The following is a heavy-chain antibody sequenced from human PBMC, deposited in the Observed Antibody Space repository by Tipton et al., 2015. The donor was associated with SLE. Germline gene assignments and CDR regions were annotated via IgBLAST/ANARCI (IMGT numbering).Heavy chain of an antibody. CDR1: GYSISSGYY. J-gene: IGHJ4*02. D-gene: IGHD3-10*01. CDR2: IYRSGST. V-gene: IGHV4-38-2*01. CDR3: ASGFGELLIPQY. Sequence: TLSLTCAVSGYSISSGYYWGWIRQPPGKGLEWIGSIYRSGSTYYNPSLKSRVSVSIDSSKNQFSLRLSSVTAADTAVYYCASGFGELLIPQYWGQGALVTVSS.